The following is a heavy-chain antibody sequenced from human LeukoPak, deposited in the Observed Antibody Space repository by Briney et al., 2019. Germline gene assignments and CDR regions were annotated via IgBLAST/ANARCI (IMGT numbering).Heavy chain of an antibody. CDR2: INTNTGNP. CDR3: ARGGFDTRWASDM. J-gene: IGHJ3*02. Sequence: ASVKVSCKASGYTFTGYYMHWVRQAPGQGLEWMGWINTNTGNPTYAHDFTGQVVFSLDTSVNTAYLQISSLKTEDSAVYYCARGGFDTRWASDMWGQGTMVTASS. V-gene: IGHV7-4-1*02. D-gene: IGHD3-9*01. CDR1: GYTFTGYY.